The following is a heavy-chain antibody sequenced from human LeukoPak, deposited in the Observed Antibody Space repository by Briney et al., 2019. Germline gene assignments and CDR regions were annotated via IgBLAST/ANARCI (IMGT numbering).Heavy chain of an antibody. CDR3: ARAVYSGSYRLDY. D-gene: IGHD1-26*01. V-gene: IGHV4-34*01. CDR1: GGSFSGYY. Sequence: QTSETLSLTRAVYGGSFSGYYWSWIRQPPGKGLEWIGEINHSGSTNYNPSLKSRVTISVDTSKNQFSLKLSSVTAADTAVYYCARAVYSGSYRLDYWGQGTLVTVSS. J-gene: IGHJ4*02. CDR2: INHSGST.